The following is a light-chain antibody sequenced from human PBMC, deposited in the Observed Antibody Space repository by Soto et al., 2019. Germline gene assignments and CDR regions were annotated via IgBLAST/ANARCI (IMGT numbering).Light chain of an antibody. J-gene: IGKJ1*01. CDR1: QSVNSK. CDR3: QQYKNWPWT. V-gene: IGKV3-15*01. CDR2: AAS. Sequence: EIVMTHSPATLSVSPGERATLSCRASQSVNSKLAWYQQKPGQAPRLLIYAASTRATGIPARFSGSGSGTEFTLTISGLQSEDFAVYYCQQYKNWPWTFGQGTKVEIK.